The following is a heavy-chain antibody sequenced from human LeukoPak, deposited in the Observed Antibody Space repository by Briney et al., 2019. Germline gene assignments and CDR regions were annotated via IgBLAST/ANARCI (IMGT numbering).Heavy chain of an antibody. V-gene: IGHV3-23*01. CDR2: VSGNGGNT. J-gene: IGHJ4*02. CDR3: ATTKQARRYFDY. CDR1: GFTFSNNP. D-gene: IGHD1-1*01. Sequence: GGSLRLSCVGSGFTFSNNPLSWVRQAPGKGLEWVSAVSGNGGNTYYADSVRGRFTISRDNSKNTLFLQMNTLRADDTAVYYCATTKQARRYFDYWGQGTLVTVSS.